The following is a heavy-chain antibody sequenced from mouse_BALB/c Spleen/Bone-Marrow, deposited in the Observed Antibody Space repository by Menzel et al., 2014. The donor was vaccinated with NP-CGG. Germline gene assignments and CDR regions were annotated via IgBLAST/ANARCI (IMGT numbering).Heavy chain of an antibody. V-gene: IGHV1-63*02. J-gene: IGHJ2*01. CDR3: AREEYGNYDRFIDY. CDR1: GYTFTNYW. D-gene: IGHD2-10*02. Sequence: VKLMESGAELVRPGTSVKISCKASGYTFTNYWLSWVRQRPGHGLKWIGDIYPGGGYTNFNERFKGKATLTADTSSSTTYMQLSSMTSQASAVSSCAREEYGNYDRFIDYWGQGTTLTVSS. CDR2: IYPGGGYT.